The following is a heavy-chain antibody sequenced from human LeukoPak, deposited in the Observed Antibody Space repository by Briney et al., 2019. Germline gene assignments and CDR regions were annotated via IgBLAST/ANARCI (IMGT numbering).Heavy chain of an antibody. CDR1: GGSFSGYY. V-gene: IGHV4-34*01. CDR3: AREFIVVVPAAPYYYYGMDV. CDR2: INHSGST. J-gene: IGHJ6*04. Sequence: SETLSLTCAVYGGSFSGYYWSWIRQPPGKGLEWIGEINHSGSTNYNPSLKSRVTISVDTSKNQFSLKLSSVTAADTAVYYCAREFIVVVPAAPYYYYGMDVWGKGTTVTVSS. D-gene: IGHD2-2*01.